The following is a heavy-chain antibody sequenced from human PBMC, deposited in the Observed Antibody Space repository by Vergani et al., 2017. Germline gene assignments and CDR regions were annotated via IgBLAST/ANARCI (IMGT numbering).Heavy chain of an antibody. CDR1: GGSISSGGYY. D-gene: IGHD4-17*01. Sequence: QVQLQESGPGLVKPSQTLSLTCTVPGGSISSGGYYWSWIRQHPGKGLEWIGYIYYSGSTYYNPSLKSQVSISVDTSKNLFSLKLSSVTAADTAVYYCARVLYGDLTFDYWGQGTLVTVSS. V-gene: IGHV4-31*01. CDR2: IYYSGST. CDR3: ARVLYGDLTFDY. J-gene: IGHJ4*02.